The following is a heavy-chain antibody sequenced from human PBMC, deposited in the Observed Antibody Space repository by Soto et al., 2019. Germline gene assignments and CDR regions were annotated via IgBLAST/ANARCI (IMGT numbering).Heavy chain of an antibody. V-gene: IGHV6-1*01. J-gene: IGHJ3*02. CDR1: GDSVSSNSAS. CDR3: ARERGVLSEAFDI. D-gene: IGHD3-10*01. Sequence: SQTLSLTCAISGDSVSSNSASWNWLRQSPSRGLEWLGRTYYRSKWYNDYVVSVKSRITINPDTSKNQFYLQLNSVTPEDTAVYYCARERGVLSEAFDIWGQGTTVTVSS. CDR2: TYYRSKWYN.